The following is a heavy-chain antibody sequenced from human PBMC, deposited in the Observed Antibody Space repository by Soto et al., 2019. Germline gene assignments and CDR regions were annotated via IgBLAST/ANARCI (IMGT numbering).Heavy chain of an antibody. CDR2: IRDKANSYTT. CDR3: ARRPGSGRSVDY. D-gene: IGHD3-10*01. CDR1: GFTFSDHY. Sequence: EVQLVESGGGLVQPGGSLRLSCAASGFTFSDHYTDWVRQAPGKGLEWVGLIRDKANSYTTEYAASVRGRFTISGDESKNSVYLQMNSLKTEDTAVYYCARRPGSGRSVDYWGQGTLVTVSS. V-gene: IGHV3-72*01. J-gene: IGHJ4*02.